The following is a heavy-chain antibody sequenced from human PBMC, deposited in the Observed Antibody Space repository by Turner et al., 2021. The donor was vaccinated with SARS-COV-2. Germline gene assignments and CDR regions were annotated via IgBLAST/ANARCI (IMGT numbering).Heavy chain of an antibody. V-gene: IGHV3-66*02. CDR1: GFTGSSYY. Sequence: EVQLVESGGGLVQPGASMRPCCAACGFTGSSYYMRWVREAPERVVGGVSVIYGGSSTYYADAEKGRFTITGDTYKNTQYHQMNSRRAEDTAVYYWARDLGRTSPLGGYFDYWGQGTLVTVSS. J-gene: IGHJ4*02. D-gene: IGHD2-2*01. CDR3: ARDLGRTSPLGGYFDY. CDR2: IYGGSST.